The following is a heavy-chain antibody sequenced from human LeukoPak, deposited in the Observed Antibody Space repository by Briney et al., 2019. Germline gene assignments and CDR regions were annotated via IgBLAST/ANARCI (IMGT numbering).Heavy chain of an antibody. V-gene: IGHV3-74*01. CDR3: ARTPGATSDY. Sequence: QPGGSLRPSCAASGFTLSSYWMHWVRQAPGKGLVWVSRINSDGSSTSYADSVKGRFTISRDNAKNTLYLQMNSLRVEDTAVYYCARTPGATSDYWGQGTLVTVSS. D-gene: IGHD1-26*01. CDR2: INSDGSST. CDR1: GFTLSSYW. J-gene: IGHJ4*02.